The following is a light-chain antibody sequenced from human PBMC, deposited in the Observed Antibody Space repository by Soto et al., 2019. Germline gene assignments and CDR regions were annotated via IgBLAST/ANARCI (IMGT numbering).Light chain of an antibody. CDR3: QQSSTVFFT. CDR2: ATS. J-gene: IGKJ3*01. V-gene: IGKV1-39*01. Sequence: DIPMTQSPSSLSASVGDTVTITCRASRSVTNYLNWYQQTPGRAPTLLIFATSTLHSGVPSRFSGSGSGTEFTLTISDLQPEDFATYYCQQSSTVFFTFVPGTKVDVK. CDR1: RSVTNY.